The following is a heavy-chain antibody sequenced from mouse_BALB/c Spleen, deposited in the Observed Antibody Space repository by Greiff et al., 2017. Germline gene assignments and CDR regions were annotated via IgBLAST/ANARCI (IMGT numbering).Heavy chain of an antibody. CDR1: GFTFSSYA. CDR3: AREGYGNRFAY. J-gene: IGHJ3*01. V-gene: IGHV5-6-5*01. D-gene: IGHD2-1*01. CDR2: ISSGGST. Sequence: EVQRVESGGGLVKPGGSLKLSCAASGFTFSSYAMSWVRQTPEKRLEWVASISSGGSTYYPDSVKGRFTISRDNARNILYLQMSSLRSEDTAMYYCAREGYGNRFAYWGQGTLVTVSA.